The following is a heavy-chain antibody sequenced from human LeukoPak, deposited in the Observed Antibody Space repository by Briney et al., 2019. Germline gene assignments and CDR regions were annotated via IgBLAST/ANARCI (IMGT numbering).Heavy chain of an antibody. CDR3: ARDGFEVPADDAFDI. V-gene: IGHV1-18*01. J-gene: IGHJ3*02. CDR2: INAYNGNT. Sequence: GASVKVSCKASGYTFTSYIISWVRQAPGQGLEWMGWINAYNGNTDCAQRVQGRVTMTTDTSTSTAYMELRSLRSDDTAVYYCARDGFEVPADDAFDIWGQGTMVTVSS. CDR1: GYTFTSYI. D-gene: IGHD2-2*01.